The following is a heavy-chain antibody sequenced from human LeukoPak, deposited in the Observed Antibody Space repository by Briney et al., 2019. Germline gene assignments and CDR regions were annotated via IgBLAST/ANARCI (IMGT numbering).Heavy chain of an antibody. CDR1: GFSVSNYY. Sequence: GGSLRLSCAGSGFSVSNYYMSWVRQAPGKGLEWVSLIRDSGVTFYADSVKGRFTISRDNSKNTMYLRMNRLRVEDTAVYFCARDRAVTQDWVEFDPWGQGTLVTVSS. CDR2: IRDSGVT. CDR3: ARDRAVTQDWVEFDP. J-gene: IGHJ5*02. V-gene: IGHV3-66*03. D-gene: IGHD4-17*01.